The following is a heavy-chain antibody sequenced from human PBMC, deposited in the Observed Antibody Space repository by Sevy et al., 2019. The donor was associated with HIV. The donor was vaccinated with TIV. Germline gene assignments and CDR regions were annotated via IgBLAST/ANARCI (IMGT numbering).Heavy chain of an antibody. CDR1: GFTFDAYA. D-gene: IGHD6-13*01. CDR3: AKEMRSSGWYFFDY. V-gene: IGHV3-9*01. Sequence: GGSLRLSCEASGFTFDAYAMHWVRQAPGKGLEWVSGISSNSGSIGYADSVKGRFTISRDNAKNSLYLQINSLRDEDTALYYWAKEMRSSGWYFFDYWGQGTLVTVSS. J-gene: IGHJ4*02. CDR2: ISSNSGSI.